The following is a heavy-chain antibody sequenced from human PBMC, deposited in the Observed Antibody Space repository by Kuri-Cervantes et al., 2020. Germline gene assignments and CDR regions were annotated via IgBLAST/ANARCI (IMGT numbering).Heavy chain of an antibody. CDR1: GLTLSSNA. V-gene: IGHV3-30*01. Sequence: GGSLRPSWAPPGLTLSSNAMTWVRQAPGKGLEWVAVISYDGRNKYYADSVKGRFTISIDNSKNTLYLQMKSLIAKDTAVYYCARGGVRGVIDGFDIWGQGTMVTVSS. J-gene: IGHJ3*02. CDR2: ISYDGRNK. CDR3: ARGGVRGVIDGFDI. D-gene: IGHD3-10*01.